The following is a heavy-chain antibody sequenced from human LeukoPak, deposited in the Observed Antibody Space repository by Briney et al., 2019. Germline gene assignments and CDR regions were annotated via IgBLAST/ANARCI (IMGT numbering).Heavy chain of an antibody. Sequence: SETLSLTCTVSGGSISGNYWSWIRQPPGQGLEWIAYIHSSGYTNYNPSLKSRVTISVDTSNNQFSLKVTSVTAADTATYYCTKRQGPTSGSYDYFDPWGQGALVTVSS. V-gene: IGHV4-4*09. CDR3: TKRQGPTSGSYDYFDP. CDR2: IHSSGYT. D-gene: IGHD1-26*01. J-gene: IGHJ5*02. CDR1: GGSISGNY.